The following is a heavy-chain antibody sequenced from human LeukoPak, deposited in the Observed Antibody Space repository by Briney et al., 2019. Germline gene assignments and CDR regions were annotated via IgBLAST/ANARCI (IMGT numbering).Heavy chain of an antibody. Sequence: GGSLRLSCAASGFTLSSYSMNWVRQAPGKGLEWVSSISSSSSYIYYADSVKGRFTISRDNAKNSLYLQMNSLRAEDTAVYYCARVSVAGITFDYWGQGTLVTVSS. CDR3: ARVSVAGITFDY. CDR2: ISSSSSYI. V-gene: IGHV3-21*01. J-gene: IGHJ4*02. D-gene: IGHD5-12*01. CDR1: GFTLSSYS.